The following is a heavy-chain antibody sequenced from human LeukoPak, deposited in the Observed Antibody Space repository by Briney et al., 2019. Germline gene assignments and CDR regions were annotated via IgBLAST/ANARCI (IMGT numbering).Heavy chain of an antibody. CDR3: AGGEGTAWGPSGSS. J-gene: IGHJ5*01. D-gene: IGHD1/OR15-1a*01. V-gene: IGHV1-18*01. CDR2: VSGYTGNT. CDR1: GYTITTYG. Sequence: ASVKASCLMSGYTITTYGVGWVRQAPGQGLEWMGWVSGYTGNTNYAERFQGRVTMTTDTSTSTVYMELTSLRSDDTAVYYCAGGEGTAWGPSGSSCGHGKLVTVS.